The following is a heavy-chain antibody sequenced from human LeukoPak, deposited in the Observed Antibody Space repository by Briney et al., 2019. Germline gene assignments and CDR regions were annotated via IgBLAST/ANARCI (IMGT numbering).Heavy chain of an antibody. J-gene: IGHJ3*02. D-gene: IGHD3-3*01. CDR2: IYYSGST. Sequence: PSETLSLTCTVSGGSTSNYYWSWIGQSPGKGLEWIGYIYYSGSTNYSPSLKSRVTISVDTSKNQFSLRLTSVTAADTAVYYCARGATVFGVIIKHAFDIWGQGTVVTVSS. CDR3: ARGATVFGVIIKHAFDI. CDR1: GGSTSNYY. V-gene: IGHV4-59*01.